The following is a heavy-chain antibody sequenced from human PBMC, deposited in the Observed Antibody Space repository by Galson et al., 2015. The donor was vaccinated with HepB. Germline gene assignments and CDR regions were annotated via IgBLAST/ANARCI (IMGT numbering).Heavy chain of an antibody. V-gene: IGHV1-3*01. CDR3: ARDQELRYFDWKRDGMDV. CDR2: INAGNGNT. J-gene: IGHJ6*02. Sequence: SVTVSCKASGYTFTSYAMHWVRQAPGQRLEWMGWINAGNGNTKYSQKFQGRVTITRDTSASTAYMELSSLRSEDTAVCYCARDQELRYFDWKRDGMDVWGQGTTVTVSS. CDR1: GYTFTSYA. D-gene: IGHD3-9*01.